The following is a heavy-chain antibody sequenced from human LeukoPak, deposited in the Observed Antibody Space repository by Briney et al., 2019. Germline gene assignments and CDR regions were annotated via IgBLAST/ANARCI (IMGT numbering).Heavy chain of an antibody. CDR1: GGTFSSYA. Sequence: ASVKVSCKASGGTFSSYAISWVRQAPGQGLEWMGRTIPILGIANYAQKFQGRVTMTEDTSTDTAYMELSSLRSEDTAVYYCATGRIAVAGRGTSFDYWGQGTLVTVSS. D-gene: IGHD6-19*01. CDR3: ATGRIAVAGRGTSFDY. V-gene: IGHV1-69*04. CDR2: TIPILGIA. J-gene: IGHJ4*02.